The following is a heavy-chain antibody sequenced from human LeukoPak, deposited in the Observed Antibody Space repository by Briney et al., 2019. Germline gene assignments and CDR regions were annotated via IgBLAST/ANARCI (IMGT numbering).Heavy chain of an antibody. V-gene: IGHV1-8*01. Sequence: ASVKVSCKASGYTFTSYDFNWVRQATGQRPEWMGWMSPNSGDTGYAQKFQDRVTMTRNTSISTAYMELSSLRSDDTAVYYCARAGAVAGGAFVIWGQGTMVTVSS. CDR2: MSPNSGDT. J-gene: IGHJ3*02. CDR1: GYTFTSYD. D-gene: IGHD6-19*01. CDR3: ARAGAVAGGAFVI.